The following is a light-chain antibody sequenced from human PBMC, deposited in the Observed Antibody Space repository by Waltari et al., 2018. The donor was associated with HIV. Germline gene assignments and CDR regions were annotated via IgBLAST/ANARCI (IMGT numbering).Light chain of an antibody. Sequence: SALTRPPSVSGSPGQSIPIPCTGPSSVIGNYNLFSWYQQHPGKAPKLIIYETIKRPSGVSDRISGSKSANTASLTISGLQADDEADYYCSSYGGSSKWLFGGGTKLTVL. J-gene: IGLJ2*01. CDR3: SSYGGSSKWL. CDR2: ETI. V-gene: IGLV2-23*01. CDR1: SSVIGNYNL.